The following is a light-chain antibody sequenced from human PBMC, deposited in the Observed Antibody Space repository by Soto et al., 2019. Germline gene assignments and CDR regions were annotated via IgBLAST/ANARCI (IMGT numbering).Light chain of an antibody. CDR3: QQYDDWLRLT. V-gene: IGKV3D-15*01. Sequence: EIVLAQSPATLSLSPGERATLSCRASQSVSSYLAWYQQKPGQAPRLLIFGASSRATGIPARFSGSGSGTEFNLIISSLQSEDFAVYFCQQYDDWLRLTFGGGTKVDIK. CDR1: QSVSSY. CDR2: GAS. J-gene: IGKJ4*01.